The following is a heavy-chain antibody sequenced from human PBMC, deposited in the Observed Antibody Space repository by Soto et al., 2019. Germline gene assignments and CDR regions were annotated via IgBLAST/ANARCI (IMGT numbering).Heavy chain of an antibody. CDR3: ARPGNYGSGSYMYYLDY. V-gene: IGHV4-39*01. CDR2: IYYSGST. J-gene: IGHJ4*02. CDR1: GGSISSSSYY. D-gene: IGHD3-10*01. Sequence: SQTLSLTCTVSGGSISSSSYYRGWIRQPPGKGLEWIGSIYYSGSTYYNPSLKSRVTISVDTSKNQFSLKLSSVTAADTAVYYCARPGNYGSGSYMYYLDYWARVHWSPSPQ.